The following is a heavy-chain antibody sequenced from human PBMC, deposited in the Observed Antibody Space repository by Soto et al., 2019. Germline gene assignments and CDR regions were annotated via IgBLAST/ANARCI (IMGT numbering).Heavy chain of an antibody. V-gene: IGHV4-30-2*01. CDR1: GDSISSGDYY. CDR3: ARVPDY. CDR2: MYHSGST. Sequence: SETLSLTCTVSGDSISSGDYYWSWIRQPPGKGLEWIGCMYHSGSTYYNPSLKSRVTISIDRSKNQFSLKLSSVTAADTAVYYCARVPDYWGQGILVTVSS. J-gene: IGHJ4*02. D-gene: IGHD2-2*01.